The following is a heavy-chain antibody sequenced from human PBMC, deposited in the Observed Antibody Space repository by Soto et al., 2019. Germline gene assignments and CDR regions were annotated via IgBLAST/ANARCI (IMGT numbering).Heavy chain of an antibody. J-gene: IGHJ6*02. V-gene: IGHV3-30-3*01. CDR1: GFTFSSYA. CDR2: ISYDGSNK. D-gene: IGHD1-26*01. CDR3: ARGADQVGSYYHYYYGMDV. Sequence: HPGGSLRLSCAASGFTFSSYAMHWVRQAPGKGLEWVAVISYDGSNKYYADSVKGRFTISRDNSKNTLYLQMNSLRAEDTAVYYCARGADQVGSYYHYYYGMDVWGQGTTVTVSS.